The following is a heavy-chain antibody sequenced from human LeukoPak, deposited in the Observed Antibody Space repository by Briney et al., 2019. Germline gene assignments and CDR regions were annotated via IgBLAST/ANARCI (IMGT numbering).Heavy chain of an antibody. J-gene: IGHJ4*02. CDR3: ARVGDMEYYYDSGGYRYYFDY. CDR2: ISAYNGNT. Sequence: ASVKVSCTASGYTFTSYGISWVRQPPGQGLEWMGWISAYNGNTNYAQKLQGRVTMTTDTSTSTAYMELRSLRSDDTAVYYCARVGDMEYYYDSGGYRYYFDYWGQGTLVTVSS. D-gene: IGHD3-22*01. V-gene: IGHV1-18*01. CDR1: GYTFTSYG.